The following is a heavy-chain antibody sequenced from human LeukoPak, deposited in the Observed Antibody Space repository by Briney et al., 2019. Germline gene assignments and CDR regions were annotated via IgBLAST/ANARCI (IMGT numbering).Heavy chain of an antibody. Sequence: GGSLRLSCAASGFTFSSYAMSWVRQAPGKGLEWVSAISGSGGSTYYADSVKGRFTISRDNSKNTLYLQMNSLRAEDTAVYYCAKDRPPPGYYYYYYGMDVWGQGTTVTVSS. D-gene: IGHD3-9*01. CDR2: ISGSGGST. V-gene: IGHV3-23*01. J-gene: IGHJ6*02. CDR1: GFTFSSYA. CDR3: AKDRPPPGYYYYYYGMDV.